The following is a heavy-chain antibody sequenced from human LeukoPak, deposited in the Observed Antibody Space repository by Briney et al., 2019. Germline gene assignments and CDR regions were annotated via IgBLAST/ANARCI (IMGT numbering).Heavy chain of an antibody. Sequence: SETLSLTCTVSGDSISSSNCYWGWIRQPPGKGLEWIGSIYFSGGTYHNASLKSRVTISVDTSKNQFSLKLSSVTAADTAVYYCAKQTGSGLFSLPGGQGTLVTVSS. CDR3: AKQTGSGLFSLP. CDR2: IYFSGGT. J-gene: IGHJ4*02. CDR1: GDSISSSNCY. V-gene: IGHV4-39*01. D-gene: IGHD3-10*01.